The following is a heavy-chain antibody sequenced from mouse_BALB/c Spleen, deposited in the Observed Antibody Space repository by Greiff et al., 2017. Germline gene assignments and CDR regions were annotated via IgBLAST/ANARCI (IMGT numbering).Heavy chain of an antibody. CDR2: ISSGGST. CDR3: ARHGRYAMDY. CDR1: GFTFSSYA. J-gene: IGHJ4*01. Sequence: DVQLVESGGGLVKPGGSLKLSCAASGFTFSSYAMSWVRQTPEKRLEWVASISSGGSTYYPDSVKGRFTISRDNARNILYLQMSSLRSEDTAMYYCARHGRYAMDYWGQGTSVTVSS. V-gene: IGHV5-6-5*01.